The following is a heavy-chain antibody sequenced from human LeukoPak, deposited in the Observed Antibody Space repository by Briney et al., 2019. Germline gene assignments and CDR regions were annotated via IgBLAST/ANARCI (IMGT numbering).Heavy chain of an antibody. Sequence: PSETLSLTCTVSGGSISGSAYYWGWIRQPPGKGLEWIGSIYYSRNTYYNPSLKSRVTISVDTSKNQFSLNLTSVAAADTAVYFCARHLNYYYYYYMDVWGKGTTVTVSS. CDR1: GGSISGSAYY. CDR2: IYYSRNT. CDR3: ARHLNYYYYYYMDV. V-gene: IGHV4-39*01. J-gene: IGHJ6*03.